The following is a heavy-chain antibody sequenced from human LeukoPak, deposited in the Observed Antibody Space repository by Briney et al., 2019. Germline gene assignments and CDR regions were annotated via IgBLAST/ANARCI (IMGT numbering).Heavy chain of an antibody. Sequence: PSETLSLTCTVSGGSVSSGSYYWSWIRQPPGKGLEWIGYIYDSGSTNYNPSLKSRVTISVDTSKNQFSLKLSSVTAADTAVYYCARVGGTNYYYGMDVWGQGTTVTVSS. D-gene: IGHD2-2*01. CDR2: IYDSGST. CDR1: GGSVSSGSYY. CDR3: ARVGGTNYYYGMDV. J-gene: IGHJ6*02. V-gene: IGHV4-61*01.